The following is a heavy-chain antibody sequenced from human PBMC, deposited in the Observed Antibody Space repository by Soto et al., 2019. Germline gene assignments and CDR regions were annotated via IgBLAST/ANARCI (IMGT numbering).Heavy chain of an antibody. D-gene: IGHD2-8*01. Sequence: SETLSLTCSVSGGSISRSYWSCIRQPPWTGLDWIGYAYYSGATGSNPYLNSRVTMAVDTSKNQVYLKLSSVTAADTAVYYCARDRSTYGGGGTGEVKENWFDPWGQGALVTVS. CDR2: AYYSGAT. CDR3: ARDRSTYGGGGTGEVKENWFDP. V-gene: IGHV4-59*01. J-gene: IGHJ5*02. CDR1: GGSISRSY.